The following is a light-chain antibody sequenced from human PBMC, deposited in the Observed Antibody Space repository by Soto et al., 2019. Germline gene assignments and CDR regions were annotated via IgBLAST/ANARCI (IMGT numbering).Light chain of an antibody. CDR1: QSVSNNY. CDR2: GAS. J-gene: IGKJ1*01. Sequence: EIVLTQSTGTLSLSPGARATLSCRASQSVSNNYLAWYQQQPGQAPRLLIYGASNRATGIPDRFSGSGSGTDFTLTISRLEPEAFAVYSSRPHGSSGTFGPGTKV. V-gene: IGKV3-20*01. CDR3: RPHGSSGT.